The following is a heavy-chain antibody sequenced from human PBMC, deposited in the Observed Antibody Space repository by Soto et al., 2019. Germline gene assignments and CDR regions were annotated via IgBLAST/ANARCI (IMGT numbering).Heavy chain of an antibody. D-gene: IGHD3-3*01. CDR2: IVPMVGTS. Sequence: QERLVQSGAEVRKPGSSVKVSCKVTGGTSTRYAINWVRQAPGQGLEGMGGIVPMVGTSKYAQKWQGRVTNTADTSTNRAYIELRSLRSEDTAVYYCSRGWEYDFGSGYLWGQGTLVSVSS. J-gene: IGHJ4*02. CDR3: SRGWEYDFGSGYL. V-gene: IGHV1-69*06. CDR1: GGTSTRYA.